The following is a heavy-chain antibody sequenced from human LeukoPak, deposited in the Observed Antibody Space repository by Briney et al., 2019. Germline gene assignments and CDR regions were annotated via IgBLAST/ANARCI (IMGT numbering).Heavy chain of an antibody. J-gene: IGHJ4*02. Sequence: GGSLRLSCAASGFIVSSNYMSWVRQAPGKGLEWVAVIYTGGGTYYADSVKGRFTISRDNSKNTLFLQMNNLRAEDTAVYYCARGTFDFWSGHVGYWGQGTLVTVSS. CDR2: IYTGGGT. CDR1: GFIVSSNY. D-gene: IGHD3-3*01. CDR3: ARGTFDFWSGHVGY. V-gene: IGHV3-53*01.